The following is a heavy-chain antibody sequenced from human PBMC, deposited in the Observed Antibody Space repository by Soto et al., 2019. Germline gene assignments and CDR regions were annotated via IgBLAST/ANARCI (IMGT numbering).Heavy chain of an antibody. CDR1: GYTFTGYQ. CDR3: ARVRDIVSTGN. V-gene: IGHV1-2*02. Sequence: QVQLVQSGAEVKKPGASVKVSCKASGYTFTGYQMHWVRQAPGQGLEWMGWFNPKSGGTNYAQKLQGRVTMTGDTSISTAYMALNRLTSDDTAVYYCARVRDIVSTGNWGQGTLVSVSS. D-gene: IGHD5-12*01. J-gene: IGHJ4*02. CDR2: FNPKSGGT.